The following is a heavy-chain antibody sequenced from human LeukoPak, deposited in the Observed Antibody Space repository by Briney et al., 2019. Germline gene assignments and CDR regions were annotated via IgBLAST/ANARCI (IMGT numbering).Heavy chain of an antibody. J-gene: IGHJ4*02. CDR2: LYSGGNT. CDR3: ARRLTHDY. V-gene: IGHV3-53*01. Sequence: GGSLRLSCAISGFTVSSNYMSWVRQAPGKGLEWVSVLYSGGNTYYADSVKGRFTISRDNSKNTLYLQMNSLRAEDTAVYYCARRLTHDYWGQGTLVTVSS. CDR1: GFTVSSNY.